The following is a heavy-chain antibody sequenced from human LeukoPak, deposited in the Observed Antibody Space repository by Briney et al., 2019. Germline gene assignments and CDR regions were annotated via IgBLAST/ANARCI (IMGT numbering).Heavy chain of an antibody. CDR1: GGSISSYY. CDR3: ARARLYYYDSSGYSFWFDP. Sequence: SETLSLTCTVSGGSISSYYWSWIRQPAGKGLEWIGRIHTSGSTNYNPSLKSRVTMSVDTSKNQFSLKLSSVTAADTAVYYCARARLYYYDSSGYSFWFDPWGQGTLVTVSS. CDR2: IHTSGST. D-gene: IGHD3-22*01. V-gene: IGHV4-4*07. J-gene: IGHJ5*02.